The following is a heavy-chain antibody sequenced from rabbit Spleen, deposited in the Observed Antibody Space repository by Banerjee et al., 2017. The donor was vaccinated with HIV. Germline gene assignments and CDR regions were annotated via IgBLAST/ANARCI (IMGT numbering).Heavy chain of an antibody. J-gene: IGHJ6*01. Sequence: QSLEESGGDLVKPEGSLTLTCTASGFSFSSSYYMCWVRQAPGKGLECIACIYTDTSGSTYYANWAKGRFTISKTSSTTVTLQMTGLTAADTATYFCARDTSSSFSSYGMDLWGPGDPRHRL. CDR2: IYTDTSGST. CDR3: ARDTSSSFSSYGMDL. D-gene: IGHD1-1*01. V-gene: IGHV1S40*01. CDR1: GFSFSSSYY.